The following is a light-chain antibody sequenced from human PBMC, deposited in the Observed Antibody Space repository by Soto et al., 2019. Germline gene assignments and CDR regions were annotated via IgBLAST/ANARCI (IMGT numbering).Light chain of an antibody. V-gene: IGKV3-20*01. CDR1: QSVSSY. CDR3: QHYGSSTST. J-gene: IGKJ1*01. Sequence: EIVLTQSPGTLSLSPGERATLSCRASQSVSSYLAWYQQKPGQAPSLLMYGASSRATGVPDRFSGSGSRADFTLTISRLEPEDFAVYYCQHYGSSTSTFGQGTKVEIK. CDR2: GAS.